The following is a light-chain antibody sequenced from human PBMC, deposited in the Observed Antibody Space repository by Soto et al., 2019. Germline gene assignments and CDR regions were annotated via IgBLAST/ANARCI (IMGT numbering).Light chain of an antibody. CDR3: SSYTSSSNYV. J-gene: IGLJ1*01. V-gene: IGLV2-14*01. Sequence: QSALTQPASVSWSPGQSITISCTGTSSDVCNYNYVSWYQQHPAKAPKLMIFEVSNRPSGISSRFSGSKSGNTASLTISGLQAEDEADYYCSSYTSSSNYVFGTGTKV. CDR2: EVS. CDR1: SSDVCNYNY.